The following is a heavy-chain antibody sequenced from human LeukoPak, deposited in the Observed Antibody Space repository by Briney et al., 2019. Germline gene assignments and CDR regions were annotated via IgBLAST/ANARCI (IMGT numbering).Heavy chain of an antibody. CDR3: AKDGSWGDYYFYFYIDV. J-gene: IGHJ6*03. Sequence: PGGSLRLSCEASGFTFSNSAMSWVRQAPGKGLEWVSGISASGHYTYNADSAKGRFTIPRDNSKNTLYLQMNSLRAEDPALYFCAKDGSWGDYYFYFYIDVWGQGTTVTVSS. CDR2: ISASGHYT. D-gene: IGHD3-16*01. CDR1: GFTFSNSA. V-gene: IGHV3-23*01.